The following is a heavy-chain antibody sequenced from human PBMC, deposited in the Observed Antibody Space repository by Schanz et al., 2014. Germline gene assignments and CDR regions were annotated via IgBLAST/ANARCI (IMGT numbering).Heavy chain of an antibody. CDR3: ARDRGHGDLPGDI. CDR1: GGSVSSGGAY. J-gene: IGHJ3*02. Sequence: QVQLQESGPGLVKPSQTLSLTCTVSGGSVSSGGAYWSWIRQHPVKGLEWIGFISYSGSSYYNPSRKGRVTIAVDTSKSQFSLNRSTAAAADTAEYYCARDRGHGDLPGDIWGQGTMVTVSS. D-gene: IGHD4-17*01. V-gene: IGHV4-31*03. CDR2: ISYSGSS.